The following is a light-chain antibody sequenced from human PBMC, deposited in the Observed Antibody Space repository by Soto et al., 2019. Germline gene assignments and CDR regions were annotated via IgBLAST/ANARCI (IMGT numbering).Light chain of an antibody. J-gene: IGKJ1*01. CDR3: QQSNSITWT. Sequence: DIQMTQSPSSLSASVGDRVTITCRASQSISSYLNWYRQKPGKAPKALIYAASSLQSGVPSRFSGSGSETDFTLTISSLQPEDFATYSCQQSNSITWTFGQGTKVDIK. CDR1: QSISSY. V-gene: IGKV1-39*01. CDR2: AAS.